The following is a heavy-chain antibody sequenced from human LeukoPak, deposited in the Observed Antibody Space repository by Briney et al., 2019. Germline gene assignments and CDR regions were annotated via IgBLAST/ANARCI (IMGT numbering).Heavy chain of an antibody. CDR3: ARDKIEGPTKLDC. Sequence: PGGSLRLSCAASGFTFSSYWMSWVRQAPGKGLEWVANIKQDESEKYYVDSVKGRLTISRDNAKNSLYLQMNSLRAEDTAVYYCARDKIEGPTKLDCWGQGILVTVSS. D-gene: IGHD1-1*01. J-gene: IGHJ4*02. V-gene: IGHV3-7*01. CDR1: GFTFSSYW. CDR2: IKQDESEK.